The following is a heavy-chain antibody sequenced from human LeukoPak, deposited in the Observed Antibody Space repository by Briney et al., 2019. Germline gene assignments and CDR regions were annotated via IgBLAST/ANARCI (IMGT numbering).Heavy chain of an antibody. CDR3: AKLTYSSSSVGLFDP. V-gene: IGHV3-30*04. D-gene: IGHD6-6*01. CDR1: GFTFSRSA. CDR2: ISYDGGNK. Sequence: PGGSLRLSCAASGFTFSRSAMHWVRQAPGKGLEWVAIISYDGGNKYYADSVKGRFTISRDNSKNTLYLQMNSLRAEDTAVYYCAKLTYSSSSVGLFDPWGQGTLVTVSS. J-gene: IGHJ5*02.